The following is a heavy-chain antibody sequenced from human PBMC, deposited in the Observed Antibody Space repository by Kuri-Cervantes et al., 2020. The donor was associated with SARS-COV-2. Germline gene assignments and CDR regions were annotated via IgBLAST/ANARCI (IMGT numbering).Heavy chain of an antibody. CDR2: VNHRGST. Sequence: SQTLSLTCAFYGESFSGYYWNWIRQSPGKGLEWIGEVNHRGSTNYNPSLKSRVTISVDTSSKQFSLHLGSATAADTAVYYCARGPYCSRTSSRDCYSYYYMDVWGKGTTVTVSS. V-gene: IGHV4-34*01. CDR1: GESFSGYY. D-gene: IGHD2-2*01. J-gene: IGHJ6*03. CDR3: ARGPYCSRTSSRDCYSYYYMDV.